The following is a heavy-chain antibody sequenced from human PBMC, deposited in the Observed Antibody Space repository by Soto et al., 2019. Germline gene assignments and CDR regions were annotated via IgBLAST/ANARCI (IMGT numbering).Heavy chain of an antibody. Sequence: SETLSLTCTVSGGSISSYYWSWIRQPPGEGLEWIGHIYYSGSTNYYPSLKSRVTISVDTSRNQFSLKLSSVSAADTAVYYCARLYYDSNAYYYFDHWGRGTLVTVSS. CDR2: IYYSGST. J-gene: IGHJ4*01. CDR3: ARLYYDSNAYYYFDH. D-gene: IGHD3-22*01. CDR1: GGSISSYY. V-gene: IGHV4-59*08.